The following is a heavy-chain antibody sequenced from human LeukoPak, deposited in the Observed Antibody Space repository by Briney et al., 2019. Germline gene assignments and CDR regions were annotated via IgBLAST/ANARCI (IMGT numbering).Heavy chain of an antibody. V-gene: IGHV3-30*18. CDR3: AKDGARYLLTYYFEY. CDR2: ISYDGSKQ. D-gene: IGHD3-9*01. J-gene: IGHJ4*02. CDR1: GFTFSSHD. Sequence: SLRLSCAASGFTFSSHDMHWVRQAPGKGLEGVAAISYDGSKQLYADSVKGRFTISRDNSKNTLNLQMNSLRDEDTAVYYCAKDGARYLLTYYFEYWGQGTLATVSS.